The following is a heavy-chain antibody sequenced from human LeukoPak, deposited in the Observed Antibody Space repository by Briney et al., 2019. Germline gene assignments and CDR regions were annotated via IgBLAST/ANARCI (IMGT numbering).Heavy chain of an antibody. D-gene: IGHD3-10*01. CDR3: ARDRAEYYGSGSFFDREHFYYYIEV. CDR2: ISPKSVGT. J-gene: IGHJ6*03. CDR1: GYTFTGYY. Sequence: ASVKVSRQASGYTFTGYYIYWVQQAPGQGLEWMGWISPKSVGTKYAQQLQGRVTMTSDTSIITAYMELSRLRSDDTAVYYCARDRAEYYGSGSFFDREHFYYYIEVWGKGTTVTVSS. V-gene: IGHV1-2*02.